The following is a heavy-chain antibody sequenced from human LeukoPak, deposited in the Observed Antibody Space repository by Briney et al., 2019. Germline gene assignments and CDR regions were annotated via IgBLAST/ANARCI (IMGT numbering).Heavy chain of an antibody. CDR2: IYSDNT. V-gene: IGHV3-53*01. CDR1: GFTVSSNS. Sequence: GGSLRLSCTVSGFTVSSNSMSWVRQAPGKGLEWVSFIYSDNTHYSDSVKGRFTISRDNSKNTLYLQMDSLRAEDTAVYYCARRAGAYPHPYDCWGQGTLVTVSS. CDR3: ARRAGAYPHPYDC. J-gene: IGHJ4*02. D-gene: IGHD3-16*01.